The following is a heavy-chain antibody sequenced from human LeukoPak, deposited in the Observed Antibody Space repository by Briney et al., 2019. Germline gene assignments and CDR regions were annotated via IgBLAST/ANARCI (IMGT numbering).Heavy chain of an antibody. Sequence: SETLSLTCAVSGGSISSNVWWNWVRQPPGKGLEWIGEVYHSGDTKYNPSLQSRVTISVDKSRDQVSLRPSSVTAADTAVYYCARGLSSSWFLPGSYYYYGMDVWGQGTTVTVSS. J-gene: IGHJ6*02. CDR1: GGSISSNVW. V-gene: IGHV4-4*02. CDR2: VYHSGDT. D-gene: IGHD6-13*01. CDR3: ARGLSSSWFLPGSYYYYGMDV.